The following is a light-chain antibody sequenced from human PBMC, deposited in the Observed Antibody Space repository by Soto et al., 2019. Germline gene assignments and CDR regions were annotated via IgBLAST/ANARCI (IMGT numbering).Light chain of an antibody. J-gene: IGKJ1*01. CDR1: RSITSNS. CDR3: QQYGSSPPKWT. Sequence: EIVLTQSPGTLSLSPGETTSRSCRGRRSITSNSLAWYQQKPGQAPRLLIYGASSRATGIPDRFSGSGSGTDFTLTISRLEPEDFAVYYCQQYGSSPPKWTFGQGTKVDIK. CDR2: GAS. V-gene: IGKV3-20*01.